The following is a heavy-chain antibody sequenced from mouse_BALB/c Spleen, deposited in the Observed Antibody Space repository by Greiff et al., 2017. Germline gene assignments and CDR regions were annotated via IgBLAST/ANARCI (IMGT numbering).Heavy chain of an antibody. CDR2: IDPSDSYT. Sequence: QVQLQQPGAELVKPGASVKLSCKASGYTFTSYWMHWVKQRPGQGLEWIGEIDPSDSYTNYNQKFKGKATLTVDKSSSTAYMQLSSLTSEDSAVYYCARSGNSSPFAYWGQGTLVTVSA. V-gene: IGHV1-69*02. CDR3: ARSGNSSPFAY. D-gene: IGHD1-1*01. CDR1: GYTFTSYW. J-gene: IGHJ3*01.